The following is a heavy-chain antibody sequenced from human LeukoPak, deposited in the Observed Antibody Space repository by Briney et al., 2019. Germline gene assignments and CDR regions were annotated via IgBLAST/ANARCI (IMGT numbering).Heavy chain of an antibody. CDR2: INTDGSST. V-gene: IGHV3-74*01. D-gene: IGHD2-15*01. CDR1: GLTFSSYW. Sequence: GGSLRLSRAASGLTFSSYWMHWVRQAPGKGLVWVSRINTDGSSTSYADSVKGRFTISRDNAKNTLYLQMNSLRAEDTAVYYCARIGGGSFPHYYYYMDVWGKGTTVTVSS. J-gene: IGHJ6*03. CDR3: ARIGGGSFPHYYYYMDV.